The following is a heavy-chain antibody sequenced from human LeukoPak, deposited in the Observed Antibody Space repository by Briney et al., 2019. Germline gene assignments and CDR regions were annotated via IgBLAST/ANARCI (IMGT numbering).Heavy chain of an antibody. D-gene: IGHD2-21*02. Sequence: GASVKVSCKASGYTFTNYFMHWVRQAPGQGLEWMGIINPRGGSTGYAQKFQGRITMTTDMSTRTVYMELSSLESEDTAVYYCARRDCVGDCYSNWSDPWGQGTLVTVSS. CDR2: INPRGGST. CDR1: GYTFTNYF. J-gene: IGHJ5*02. V-gene: IGHV1-46*01. CDR3: ARRDCVGDCYSNWSDP.